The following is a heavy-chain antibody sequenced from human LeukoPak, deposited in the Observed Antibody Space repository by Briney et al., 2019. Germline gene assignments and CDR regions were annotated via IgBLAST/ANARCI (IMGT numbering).Heavy chain of an antibody. CDR1: GGSISSSSYY. CDR3: ARVKEEFPLYRAHFDY. Sequence: PSETLSLTCTVSGGSISSSSYYWGWIRQPPGKGLEWIGSIYYSGSTYYNPSLKSRVTISVDTSKNQFSLKLSSVTAADTAVYYCARVKEEFPLYRAHFDYWGQGTLVTVSS. J-gene: IGHJ4*02. V-gene: IGHV4-39*07. D-gene: IGHD2-2*01. CDR2: IYYSGST.